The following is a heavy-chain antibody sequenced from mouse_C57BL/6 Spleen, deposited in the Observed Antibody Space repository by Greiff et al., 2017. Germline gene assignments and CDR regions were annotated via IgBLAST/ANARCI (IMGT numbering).Heavy chain of an antibody. CDR2: IYPRSGNT. V-gene: IGHV1-81*01. Sequence: VQLQQSGAELARPGASVKLSCKASGYTFTSYGISWVKQRTGQGLEWIGEIYPRSGNTYYNEKFKGKATLTADKSSSTAYMELRSLTSEDSAVYFCARSPIYYYGSSYGAMDDWGQGTSVTVSS. J-gene: IGHJ4*01. CDR3: ARSPIYYYGSSYGAMDD. CDR1: GYTFTSYG. D-gene: IGHD1-1*01.